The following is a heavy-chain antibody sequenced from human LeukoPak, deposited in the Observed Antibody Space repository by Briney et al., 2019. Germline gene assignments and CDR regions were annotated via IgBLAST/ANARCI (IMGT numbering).Heavy chain of an antibody. V-gene: IGHV3-73*01. CDR2: IRSKANSYAT. D-gene: IGHD3-22*01. J-gene: IGHJ4*02. CDR3: AKDRHSSGYLGRGFDY. CDR1: GFTFSGSA. Sequence: SGGSLRLSCAASGFTFSGSAMHWVRQASGKGLEWVGRIRSKANSYATAYAASVKGRFTISRDDSKNTAYLQMNSLRAEDTAVYYCAKDRHSSGYLGRGFDYWGQGTLVTVSS.